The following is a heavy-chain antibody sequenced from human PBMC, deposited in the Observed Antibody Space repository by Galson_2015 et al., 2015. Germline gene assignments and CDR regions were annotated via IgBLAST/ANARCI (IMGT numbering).Heavy chain of an antibody. CDR1: GYSFTSYW. CDR2: IYPGDSDT. V-gene: IGHV5-51*01. J-gene: IGHJ3*02. CDR3: ARMEEIVATMNFEFKNAFEI. D-gene: IGHD5-12*01. Sequence: QSGAEVKKPGESLKISCKGSGYSFTSYWIGWVRQMPGKGLEWMGIIYPGDSDTRYSPSFQGQVTISADKSISTAYLQWSSLKASDTAMYYCARMEEIVATMNFEFKNAFEIWGQGTMVTVSS.